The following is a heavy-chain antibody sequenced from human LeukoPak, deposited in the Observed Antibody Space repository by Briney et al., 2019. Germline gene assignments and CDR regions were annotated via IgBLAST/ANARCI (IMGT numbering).Heavy chain of an antibody. CDR2: FDPEDGET. J-gene: IGHJ4*02. Sequence: GASVKVSCKASGYTFTGYYMHWVRQAPGQGLEWMGGFDPEDGETIYAQKFQGRVTMTEDTSTDTAYMELSSLRSEDTAVYYCATIDGHYDSSGYWGQGTLVIVSS. V-gene: IGHV1-24*01. CDR3: ATIDGHYDSSGY. CDR1: GYTFTGYY. D-gene: IGHD3-22*01.